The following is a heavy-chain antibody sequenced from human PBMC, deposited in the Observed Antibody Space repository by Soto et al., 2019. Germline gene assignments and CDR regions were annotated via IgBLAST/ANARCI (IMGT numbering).Heavy chain of an antibody. CDR1: GFTFSNYA. CDR2: IPYTGGST. J-gene: IGHJ6*02. CDR3: ARPKAGTVTENYYYYGMDV. Sequence: GVLRLSCAASGFTFSNYAMTWVRQAPGKGLEWVSSIPYTGGSTYYADSVKGRFTISRDNSKNTLYLQMNSLRAEDTAVYYCARPKAGTVTENYYYYGMDVWGQGTTVTVSS. D-gene: IGHD4-4*01. V-gene: IGHV3-23*01.